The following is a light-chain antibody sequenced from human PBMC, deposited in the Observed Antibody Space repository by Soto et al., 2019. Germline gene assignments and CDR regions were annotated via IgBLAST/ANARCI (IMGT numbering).Light chain of an antibody. CDR2: AAS. Sequence: DLQMTQSPSSLSASVGDRVTISCRASQSISRNLNWYQQKPGEAPKLLIYAASSFQSGVPSRFSGSGSGTDFTLTISRLQPEDFATYYCQQSYSTPSTFGGGTKVEIK. V-gene: IGKV1-39*01. CDR3: QQSYSTPST. J-gene: IGKJ4*01. CDR1: QSISRN.